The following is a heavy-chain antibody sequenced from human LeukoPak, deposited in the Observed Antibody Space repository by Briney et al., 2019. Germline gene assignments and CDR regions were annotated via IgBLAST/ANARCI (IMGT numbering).Heavy chain of an antibody. Sequence: GGSLRLSCATSGFTFDDYAMHWVRQAPGKGLEWVSGISWNSGSMGYADSVKGRFTISRDNARNSLFLQMNSLRAEDMALYYCAKAAVAGTGFDSWGQGTLVTVSS. V-gene: IGHV3-9*03. J-gene: IGHJ4*02. CDR3: AKAAVAGTGFDS. CDR2: ISWNSGSM. D-gene: IGHD6-19*01. CDR1: GFTFDDYA.